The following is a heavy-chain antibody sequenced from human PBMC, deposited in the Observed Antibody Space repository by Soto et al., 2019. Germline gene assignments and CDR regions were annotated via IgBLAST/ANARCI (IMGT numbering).Heavy chain of an antibody. J-gene: IGHJ2*01. CDR1: GFTFSSYD. D-gene: IGHD5-18*01. CDR3: AILSQIADSAPHFGYHWHFVL. CDR2: IGTAGDT. Sequence: GGSLRLSCAASGFTFSSYDMHWVRQATGKGLEWVSAIGTAGDTYYPGSVKGRFTISRENAKNSLYLQMNSLRAGVTVVYYCAILSQIADSAPHFGYHWHFVLWGRGTLVTVSS. V-gene: IGHV3-13*01.